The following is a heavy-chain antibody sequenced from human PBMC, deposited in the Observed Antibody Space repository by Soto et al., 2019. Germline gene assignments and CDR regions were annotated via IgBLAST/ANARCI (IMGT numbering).Heavy chain of an antibody. CDR2: IKSKGDGGTR. CDR1: GFTFSNAW. J-gene: IGHJ4*02. Sequence: EVQVVESGGGLVKPGGSLRLSCAASGFTFSNAWMSWVRQVPGKGLEWVGRIKSKGDGGTRDYAAPVKGRFTISRDDAENTLYLQMNILKTEDTAVYYCTTYRGHFYDFDYWGQGTPVTVSS. V-gene: IGHV3-15*01. CDR3: TTYRGHFYDFDY. D-gene: IGHD2-21*02.